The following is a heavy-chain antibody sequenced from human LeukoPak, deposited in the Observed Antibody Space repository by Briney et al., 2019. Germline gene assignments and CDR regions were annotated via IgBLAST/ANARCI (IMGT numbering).Heavy chain of an antibody. Sequence: PSETLSLXCAVSGGSSSSYYWSWIRRPPGKGLEWIGYIYYSGSTNHNPSLKSRVTISVDTSKNQFSLKLSSVTAADTAVYYCARDNGDYVYYFDYWGQGTLVTVSS. CDR3: ARDNGDYVYYFDY. CDR2: IYYSGST. D-gene: IGHD4-17*01. CDR1: GGSSSSYY. J-gene: IGHJ4*02. V-gene: IGHV4-59*01.